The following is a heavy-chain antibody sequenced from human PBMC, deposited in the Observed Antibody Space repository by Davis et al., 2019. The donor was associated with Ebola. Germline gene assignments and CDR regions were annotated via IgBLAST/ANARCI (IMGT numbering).Heavy chain of an antibody. CDR2: IYYSGIT. Sequence: MPSETLSLTCTVSGGSIISSSSYWGWIRQPPRKGLEWIGSIYYSGITYYNPSLKSRVTISVDTSKNQFSLKLSSVTAADTAVYYCARGNLGVRGVWGRGTTVTVSS. J-gene: IGHJ6*04. CDR3: ARGNLGVRGV. V-gene: IGHV4-39*01. D-gene: IGHD3-10*01. CDR1: GGSIISSSSY.